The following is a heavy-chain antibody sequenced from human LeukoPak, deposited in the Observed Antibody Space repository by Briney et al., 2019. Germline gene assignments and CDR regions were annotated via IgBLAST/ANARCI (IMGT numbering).Heavy chain of an antibody. CDR3: AGRSSEYYYYYYMDV. CDR2: IYCGGST. D-gene: IGHD2-15*01. Sequence: GGSLRLSCAASGFTVSSNYVSWVRQAPGKGLEWVSVIYCGGSTYYADSVKGRFTISRDNSKNTLYLQMNSLRAEDTAVYYCAGRSSEYYYYYYMDVWGKGTTVTVSS. V-gene: IGHV3-53*01. CDR1: GFTVSSNY. J-gene: IGHJ6*03.